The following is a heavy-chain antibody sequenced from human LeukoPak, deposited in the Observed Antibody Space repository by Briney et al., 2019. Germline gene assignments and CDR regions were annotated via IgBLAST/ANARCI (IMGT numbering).Heavy chain of an antibody. V-gene: IGHV4-4*09. CDR2: FYSIGTT. D-gene: IGHD6-13*01. CDR1: GASNSSSH. Sequence: SETLSLTCTVSGASNSSSHWSWIRQPPGKGLEWIGYFYSIGTTNYNPSLKSRVTISVDTSKNQFSLRLTSVTAADTAVYYCAGGGPQQLILTWGQGALVIVSS. CDR3: AGGGPQQLILT. J-gene: IGHJ4*02.